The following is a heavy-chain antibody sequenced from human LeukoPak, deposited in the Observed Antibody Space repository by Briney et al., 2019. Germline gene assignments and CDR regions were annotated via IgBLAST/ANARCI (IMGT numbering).Heavy chain of an antibody. Sequence: GGSLRLSCAASGFTFSSYAMHWVRQAPGKGLKWVAVILYDGTNKYYADSVKGRFTISRDNSKNTLYLQMNSLRAEDTAVYYCAKQREMATINFDYWGQGTLVTVSS. CDR3: AKQREMATINFDY. CDR1: GFTFSSYA. D-gene: IGHD5-24*01. CDR2: ILYDGTNK. J-gene: IGHJ4*02. V-gene: IGHV3-30*04.